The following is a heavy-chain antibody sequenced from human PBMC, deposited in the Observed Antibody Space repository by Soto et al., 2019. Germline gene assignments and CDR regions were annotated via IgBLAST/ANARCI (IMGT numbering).Heavy chain of an antibody. D-gene: IGHD2-15*01. CDR2: INTDGSVA. V-gene: IGHV3-74*03. Sequence: PGGSLRLSCAASGLTFRSYWMHWVRQAPGKGLVRVSRINTDGSVAMYVDSVKGRFTISRDNAKNTLYLHMNSLRAEDTAVYYCLRDMQLWRLASWAQGTLVTVSS. CDR3: LRDMQLWRLAS. J-gene: IGHJ1*01. CDR1: GLTFRSYW.